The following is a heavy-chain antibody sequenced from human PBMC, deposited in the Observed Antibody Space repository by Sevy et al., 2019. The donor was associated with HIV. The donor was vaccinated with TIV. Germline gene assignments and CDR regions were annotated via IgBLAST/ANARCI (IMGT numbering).Heavy chain of an antibody. CDR1: GSTLTRLS. Sequence: ASVKVSCKVSGSTLTRLSMHWVRQAPGKGLEWMASFDPEDGKTVYAQKFQGRVTMTEDTSTDTAYMGLSSLRSEDTAVYYCATTKDYYDNSGDPFDYWGQGTLVTV. D-gene: IGHD3-22*01. CDR2: FDPEDGKT. V-gene: IGHV1-24*01. J-gene: IGHJ4*02. CDR3: ATTKDYYDNSGDPFDY.